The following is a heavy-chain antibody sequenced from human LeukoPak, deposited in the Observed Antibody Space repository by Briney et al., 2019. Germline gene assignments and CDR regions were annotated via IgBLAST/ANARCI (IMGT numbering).Heavy chain of an antibody. CDR3: ARDGSTFPPRLEPFDY. Sequence: GASGKVSCKASGYTITSYGICRVRQAAGQWLEWMGWTSAYNGNTNYAQKLQGRVTMTTDTSTSTAYMELRSLRSDDTAVYYCARDGSTFPPRLEPFDYWGQGTLVTVSS. D-gene: IGHD6-13*01. V-gene: IGHV1-18*01. CDR2: TSAYNGNT. J-gene: IGHJ4*02. CDR1: GYTITSYG.